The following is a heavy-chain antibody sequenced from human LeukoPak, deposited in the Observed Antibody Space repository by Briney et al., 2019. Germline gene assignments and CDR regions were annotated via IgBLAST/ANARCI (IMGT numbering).Heavy chain of an antibody. CDR3: AKPPWGVKWETSTLFDY. D-gene: IGHD1-26*01. J-gene: IGHJ4*02. Sequence: GGSLRLSCAASGFTFSSYAMSWVRQAPGKGLEWVSAISGSGGSTYYADSVKGRFTISRDNSKNTLYLQMNSLRAEDTAVYYCAKPPWGVKWETSTLFDYWGQGTLVTVSS. CDR2: ISGSGGST. CDR1: GFTFSSYA. V-gene: IGHV3-23*01.